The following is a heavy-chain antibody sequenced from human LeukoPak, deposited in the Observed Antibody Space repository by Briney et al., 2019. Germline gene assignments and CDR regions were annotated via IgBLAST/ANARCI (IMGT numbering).Heavy chain of an antibody. V-gene: IGHV1-46*01. CDR2: INPSGGST. D-gene: IGHD5-18*01. J-gene: IGHJ6*02. CDR3: ARVSAMVYYGMDV. CDR1: GYTFTSYY. Sequence: ASVKVSCKASGYTFTSYYMHWVRQAPGQGLEWMGIINPSGGSTSYAQKFQGRVTMTRDTSTSAVYMELSSLRSEDTAVYYCARVSAMVYYGMDVWGQGTTVTVSS.